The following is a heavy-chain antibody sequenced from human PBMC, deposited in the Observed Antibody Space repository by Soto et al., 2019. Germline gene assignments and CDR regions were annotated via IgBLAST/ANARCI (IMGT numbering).Heavy chain of an antibody. Sequence: ASVKVSCKASGYTFTGYYMHWVRQAPGQGLEWMGWINPNSGGTNYAQKFQGWVTMTRDTSISTAYMELSRLRSDDTAVYYCAREVPPVNYYGSGSYGDNFDYWGQGTLVTVSS. V-gene: IGHV1-2*04. CDR1: GYTFTGYY. CDR3: AREVPPVNYYGSGSYGDNFDY. CDR2: INPNSGGT. D-gene: IGHD3-10*01. J-gene: IGHJ4*02.